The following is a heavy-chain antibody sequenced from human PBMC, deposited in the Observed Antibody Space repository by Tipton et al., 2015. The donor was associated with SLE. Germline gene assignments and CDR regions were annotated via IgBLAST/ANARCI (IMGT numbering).Heavy chain of an antibody. V-gene: IGHV4-34*01. D-gene: IGHD2-15*01. CDR2: VDHGGNT. CDR3: ARLDAHSDSRQFVYYMDV. Sequence: TLSLTCAVYGDSFSAYYWNWIRQTPGKGLEWIGEVDHGGNTNYTPPLKSRVTISVDPSKSQFSLNLISVTAADTAVYYCARLDAHSDSRQFVYYMDVWGTGTTVTVSS. CDR1: GDSFSAYY. J-gene: IGHJ6*03.